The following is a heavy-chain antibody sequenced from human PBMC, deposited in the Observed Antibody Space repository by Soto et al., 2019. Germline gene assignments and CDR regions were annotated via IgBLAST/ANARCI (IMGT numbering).Heavy chain of an antibody. J-gene: IGHJ2*01. CDR1: GFSLSTSGVG. V-gene: IGHV2-5*02. CDR3: AHRGTGVGTWYFDL. Sequence: QITLKESGPTLVKPTQTLTLTCTFSGFSLSTSGVGVGWIRQPPEKALEWLALIYWDDDKRYNPSLKRRLTIPKAPSQNQVVLTITNMDPVDTATYYCAHRGTGVGTWYFDLWGRGTLVTVSS. CDR2: IYWDDDK. D-gene: IGHD7-27*01.